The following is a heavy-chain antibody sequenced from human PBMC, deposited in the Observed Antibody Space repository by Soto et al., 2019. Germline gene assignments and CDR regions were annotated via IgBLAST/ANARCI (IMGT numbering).Heavy chain of an antibody. D-gene: IGHD1-26*01. J-gene: IGHJ4*02. V-gene: IGHV1-46*01. CDR1: GYTFSNYY. Sequence: QVRLVQSGAEGKKPGASVKISCKASGYTFSNYYMHWVRQAPGQGLEWMGIINPSGDSSSYAEKFQGRLTMTRDTSTTTLYMELSSLTFEDTAVYYCMREVTTGLGAGEYWGQGTLVTVSS. CDR3: MREVTTGLGAGEY. CDR2: INPSGDSS.